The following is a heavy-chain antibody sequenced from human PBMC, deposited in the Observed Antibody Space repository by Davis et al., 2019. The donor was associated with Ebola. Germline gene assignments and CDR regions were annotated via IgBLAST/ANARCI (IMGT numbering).Heavy chain of an antibody. V-gene: IGHV1-18*04. J-gene: IGHJ5*02. Sequence: ASVKVSCKASGYTFTGYYIHWVRQAPGQGLEWMGWISVIDGNTYDAQKFQGRVTMTADTSTSTIYMELRSLTSDDTAIYYCVRHYDTTYWNDPWGQGTLVTVSS. CDR1: GYTFTGYY. CDR2: ISVIDGNT. CDR3: VRHYDTTYWNDP. D-gene: IGHD3-9*01.